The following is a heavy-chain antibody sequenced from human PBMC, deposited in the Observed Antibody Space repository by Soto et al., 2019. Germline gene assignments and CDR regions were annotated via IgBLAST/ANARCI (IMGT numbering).Heavy chain of an antibody. Sequence: QVQLQESGPGLVKPSQTLSLTCTVSGGSINSGGYCWSWIRQHPGKGRDWIGCISYGGSTSYNPSLKSPVTISVDTSKNQFSLKLTYVTAADTAVYYCSRGILVWGQGALITVSS. D-gene: IGHD5-18*01. CDR1: GGSINSGGYC. J-gene: IGHJ4*02. CDR3: SRGILV. CDR2: ISYGGST. V-gene: IGHV4-31*01.